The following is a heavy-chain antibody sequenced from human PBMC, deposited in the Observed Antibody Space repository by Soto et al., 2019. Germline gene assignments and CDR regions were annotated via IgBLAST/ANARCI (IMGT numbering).Heavy chain of an antibody. Sequence: EVQLVESGGGLVQPGGSLRLSCAASGFTFSSYSMNWVRQAPGKGLEWVSYISSSSSTIYYTDSVKGRFTISRDNAKNSLYLQMNSLRDEDTAVYYCAREAIAVLNWFDPWGQGTLVTVSS. D-gene: IGHD6-19*01. V-gene: IGHV3-48*02. CDR3: AREAIAVLNWFDP. CDR2: ISSSSSTI. J-gene: IGHJ5*02. CDR1: GFTFSSYS.